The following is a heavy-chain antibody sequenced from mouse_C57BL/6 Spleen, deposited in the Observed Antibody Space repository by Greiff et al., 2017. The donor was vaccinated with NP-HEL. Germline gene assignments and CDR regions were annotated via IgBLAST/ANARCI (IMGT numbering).Heavy chain of an antibody. V-gene: IGHV1-69*01. CDR1: GYTFTSYW. J-gene: IGHJ2*01. CDR2: IDPSDSYT. CDR3: ARGGTGDFDY. D-gene: IGHD4-1*01. Sequence: QVQLQQPGAELVMPGASVKLSCKASGYTFTSYWMHWVKQRPGQGLEWIGEIDPSDSYTNYNQKFKGKSTLTVDKSSSTAYMQLSSLTSEDSAVYSCARGGTGDFDYWGQGTTLTVSS.